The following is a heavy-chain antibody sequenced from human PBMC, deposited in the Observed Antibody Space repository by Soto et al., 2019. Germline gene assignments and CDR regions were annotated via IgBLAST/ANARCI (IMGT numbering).Heavy chain of an antibody. J-gene: IGHJ6*02. CDR1: GGSISSGGCY. CDR2: ISYSGST. Sequence: SETLSLTCTVSGGSISSGGCYWSWIRQHPGTGLEWIGHISYSGSTYYNTSLKSRVTISVDTSKNQFSLKMHSVTAADTAVYFCARADYGDYGYGMDAWGQKTTVTFSS. V-gene: IGHV4-31*03. D-gene: IGHD3-10*01. CDR3: ARADYGDYGYGMDA.